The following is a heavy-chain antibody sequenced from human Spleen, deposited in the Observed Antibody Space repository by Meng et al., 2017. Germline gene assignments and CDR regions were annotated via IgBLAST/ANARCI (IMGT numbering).Heavy chain of an antibody. D-gene: IGHD6-19*01. CDR2: ISSSGSYI. CDR1: GFTFNTYT. V-gene: IGHV3-21*01. CDR3: AREGMAVAGGSYYIDY. Sequence: LTGAASGFTFNTYTMNWVRQAPGKGLEWVSYISSSGSYIYYADSVKGRFSISRDNAENSLYLQMNSLRAEDTAVYYCAREGMAVAGGSYYIDYWGQGTLVTVSS. J-gene: IGHJ4*02.